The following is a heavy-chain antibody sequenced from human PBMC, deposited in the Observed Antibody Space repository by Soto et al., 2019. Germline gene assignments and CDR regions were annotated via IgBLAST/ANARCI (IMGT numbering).Heavy chain of an antibody. D-gene: IGHD3-22*01. Sequence: EVQLLESGGGLVQPGGSLRLSCAASGFTFSSYAMSWVRQAPEKGLEWVSAISGSGGSTYYADSVKGRFTISRDNSKNTLYLQMNSLRAEDTAVYYCAKVTYDSSGYYPGRDAFDIWGQGTMVTVSS. J-gene: IGHJ3*02. CDR2: ISGSGGST. CDR1: GFTFSSYA. V-gene: IGHV3-23*01. CDR3: AKVTYDSSGYYPGRDAFDI.